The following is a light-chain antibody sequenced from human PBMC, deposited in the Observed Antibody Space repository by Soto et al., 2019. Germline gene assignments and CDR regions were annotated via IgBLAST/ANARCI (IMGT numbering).Light chain of an antibody. V-gene: IGKV3D-15*01. Sequence: IVMTQSPATLSVSPGERATLSCRASQSVSSNFAWYQQKPGQAPRLLIYGASTRATGIPVRFSGSGSGTEFTLTISSLQYEDFAIYYCQQYNNWPWTFGQGTKVEIK. CDR3: QQYNNWPWT. CDR2: GAS. CDR1: QSVSSN. J-gene: IGKJ1*01.